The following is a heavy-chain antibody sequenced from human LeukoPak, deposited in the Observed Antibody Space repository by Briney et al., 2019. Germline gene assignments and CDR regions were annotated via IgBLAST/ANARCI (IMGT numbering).Heavy chain of an antibody. D-gene: IGHD3-22*01. CDR1: GGSISSGGYY. J-gene: IGHJ3*02. CDR3: ASRSGYYYVDAFDI. V-gene: IGHV4-31*03. CDR2: IYYSGST. Sequence: SETLSLTCTVSGGSISSGGYYWSWIRQHPGKGLGWIGYIYYSGSTYYNPSLKSRVTISVDTSKNQFSLKLSSVTAADTAVYYCASRSGYYYVDAFDIWGQGTMVTVSS.